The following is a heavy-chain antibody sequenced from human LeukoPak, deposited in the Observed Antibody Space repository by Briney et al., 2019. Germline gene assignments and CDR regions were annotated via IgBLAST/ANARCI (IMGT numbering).Heavy chain of an antibody. D-gene: IGHD5-12*01. CDR3: ARGYSGYDFDY. CDR1: GFTFSDYY. J-gene: IGHJ4*02. CDR2: ISSSSSYT. V-gene: IGHV3-11*06. Sequence: PGGSLRLSCAASGFTFSDYYMRWLRQAPGKGLEWVSYISSSSSYTNYADSVKGRFTISRDNAKNSLYLQMNSLRAEDTAVYYCARGYSGYDFDYWGQGTLVTVSS.